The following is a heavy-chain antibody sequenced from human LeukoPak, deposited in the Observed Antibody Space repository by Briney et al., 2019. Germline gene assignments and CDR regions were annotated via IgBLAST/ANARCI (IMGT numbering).Heavy chain of an antibody. CDR1: GGTFSRFT. J-gene: IGHJ4*02. CDR2: ITPIFGTA. CDR3: AREKGEQWYYFDY. V-gene: IGHV1-69*05. Sequence: ASVKVSCKASGGTFSRFTISWVRQAPGQGFEWMGGITPIFGTANFAQKFQGRVTMTRSASINTAYMELTNLRSEDTAVYYCAREKGEQWYYFDYWGQGTLVTVSS. D-gene: IGHD6-19*01.